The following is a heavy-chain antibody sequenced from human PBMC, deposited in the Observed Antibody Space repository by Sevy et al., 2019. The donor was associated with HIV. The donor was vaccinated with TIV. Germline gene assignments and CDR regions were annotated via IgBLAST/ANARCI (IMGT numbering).Heavy chain of an antibody. V-gene: IGHV3-23*01. D-gene: IGHD3-10*01. CDR2: ISGSGGST. Sequence: GGSLRLSCAASGFIFNSYAMSWVRQVPGKGLEWVSGISGSGGSTYYADSVKGRSSISRDNSRNTVYLEINSLRAEDTAVYFCAKGYGSGSPPDSWGQGTLVTVSS. J-gene: IGHJ4*02. CDR1: GFIFNSYA. CDR3: AKGYGSGSPPDS.